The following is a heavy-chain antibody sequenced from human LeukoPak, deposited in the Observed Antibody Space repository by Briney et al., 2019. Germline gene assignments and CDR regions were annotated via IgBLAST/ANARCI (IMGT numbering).Heavy chain of an antibody. CDR1: GFTFSNHN. V-gene: IGHV3-21*01. D-gene: IGHD6-19*01. Sequence: GGPLRLSCAASGFTFSNHNMNWVRQAPGKGLEWVSSISTSSSYIYYADSVKGRFTISRDNAKNSLYLQMNSLRAEDTAVYYCAKSNQGSGWYYFDYWGQGTLVTVSS. CDR2: ISTSSSYI. J-gene: IGHJ4*02. CDR3: AKSNQGSGWYYFDY.